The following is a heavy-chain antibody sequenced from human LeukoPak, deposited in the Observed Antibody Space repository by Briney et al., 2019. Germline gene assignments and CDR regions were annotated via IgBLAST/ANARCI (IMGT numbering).Heavy chain of an antibody. Sequence: GESLKISCKGSGYSFTSYWIAWVRQMPGKGLEWMGIVYPGDSDTRYSPSFQGQVTISVDESLSTAYLQWNSLKASDTAMFYCARRGYCSGDGCFSHAFDIWGQGTVVTVSS. CDR3: ARRGYCSGDGCFSHAFDI. V-gene: IGHV5-51*01. J-gene: IGHJ3*02. CDR2: VYPGDSDT. D-gene: IGHD2-15*01. CDR1: GYSFTSYW.